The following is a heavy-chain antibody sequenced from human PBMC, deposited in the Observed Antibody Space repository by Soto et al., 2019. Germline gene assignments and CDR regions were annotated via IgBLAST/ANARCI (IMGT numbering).Heavy chain of an antibody. Sequence: PGGSLRFSCAASGFTFSSYGMHWVRQAPGKGLEWVSRINNDGSSTDYADSVKGRFTISRDNAKNTLYLQMNSLRAEDTALYYCARSKATFGKNWFDPWGQGTLVTVSS. V-gene: IGHV3-74*01. D-gene: IGHD3-16*01. CDR2: INNDGSST. CDR1: GFTFSSYG. CDR3: ARSKATFGKNWFDP. J-gene: IGHJ5*02.